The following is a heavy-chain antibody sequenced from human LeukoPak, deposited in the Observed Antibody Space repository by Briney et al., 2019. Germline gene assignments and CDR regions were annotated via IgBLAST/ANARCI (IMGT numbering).Heavy chain of an antibody. CDR1: GFTFSSYS. CDR3: ARVNEGALLWFGESGYYFDY. J-gene: IGHJ4*02. Sequence: PGGSLRLSCAASGFTFSSYSMSWVRQAPGKGLEWVSYISSSSSTIYYADSVKGRFTISRDNAKNSLYLQMNSLRAEDTAVCYCARVNEGALLWFGESGYYFDYWGQGTLVTVSS. CDR2: ISSSSSTI. D-gene: IGHD3-10*01. V-gene: IGHV3-48*01.